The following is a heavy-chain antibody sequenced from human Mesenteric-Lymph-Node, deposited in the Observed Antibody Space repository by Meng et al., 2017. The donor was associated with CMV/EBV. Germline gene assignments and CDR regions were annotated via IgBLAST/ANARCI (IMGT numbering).Heavy chain of an antibody. J-gene: IGHJ3*02. D-gene: IGHD2-15*01. CDR3: ARAYCYTGSCYDDAFDI. Sequence: SETLSLTCTVSGGSVSSGSYYWSWIRQPPGKGLQWIGYIHYSGSTNYNPSLKSRLTMSVDMSKNQFSLKLSSVAAADTAVYYCARAYCYTGSCYDDAFDIWGPGTMVTVSS. V-gene: IGHV4-61*01. CDR2: IHYSGST. CDR1: GGSVSSGSYY.